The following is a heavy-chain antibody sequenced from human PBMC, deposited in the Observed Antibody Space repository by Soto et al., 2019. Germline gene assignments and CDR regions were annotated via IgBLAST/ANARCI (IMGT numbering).Heavy chain of an antibody. CDR1: GYTFANYW. CDR3: ARKSLGFGELPYGMDV. CDR2: IYPSDSRT. D-gene: IGHD3-10*01. V-gene: IGHV5-51*01. J-gene: IGHJ6*02. Sequence: GESLKISCESSGYTFANYWIGWVRQVPGKGLEWVAIIYPSDSRTIYSPSFQGQVTISADKSISTAYLQWSSLKASDTAMYYCARKSLGFGELPYGMDVWGQGTTVTVSS.